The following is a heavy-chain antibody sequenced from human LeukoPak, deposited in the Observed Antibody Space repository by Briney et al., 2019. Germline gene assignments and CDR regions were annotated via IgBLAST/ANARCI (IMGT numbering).Heavy chain of an antibody. CDR1: GFTFSNAW. CDR3: TTVAWNQLWSIDY. CDR2: IKSNTDGGTT. Sequence: AGGSLRLSCAASGFTFSNAWMSWVRQAPGKGLEWVGRIKSNTDGGTTDYAAPVKGRSTISRDDSKNTVYLQMNSLKTEDTAVYYCTTVAWNQLWSIDYWGQGTLVTVSS. D-gene: IGHD5-18*01. J-gene: IGHJ4*02. V-gene: IGHV3-15*01.